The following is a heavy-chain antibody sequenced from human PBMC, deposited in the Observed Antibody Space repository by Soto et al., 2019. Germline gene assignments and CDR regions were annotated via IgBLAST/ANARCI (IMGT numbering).Heavy chain of an antibody. V-gene: IGHV3-48*03. CDR1: GFTFSNYE. CDR3: ARRRYFDL. J-gene: IGHJ2*01. Sequence: EVQLVESGGELVQPGGSLRVSCTASGFTFSNYEMNWVRQAPGKGLEWVSYISSSSSGIYYTDSVKGRFTISRDNANNSLYLQMNSLRAEDTAVYYCARRRYFDLWGRGTLVTVSS. CDR2: ISSSSSGI.